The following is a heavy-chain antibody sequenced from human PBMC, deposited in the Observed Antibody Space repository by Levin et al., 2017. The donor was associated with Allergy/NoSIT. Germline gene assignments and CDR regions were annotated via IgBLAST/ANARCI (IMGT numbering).Heavy chain of an antibody. J-gene: IGHJ4*02. CDR1: GYTFNNYA. V-gene: IGHV1-18*01. D-gene: IGHD3-10*01. Sequence: PGASVKVSCKASGYTFNNYAISWVRQAPGQGFEWMGWISPYNGASKSAQKFHDRLSMTTDTSTTTGYMELRSLRSDDTAVYYCARYERVSWFGEPLFPYFDSWGQGTQVTVSS. CDR2: ISPYNGAS. CDR3: ARYERVSWFGEPLFPYFDS.